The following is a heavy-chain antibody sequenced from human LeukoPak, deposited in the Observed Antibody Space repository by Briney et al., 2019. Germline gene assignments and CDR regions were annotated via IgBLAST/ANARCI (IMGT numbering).Heavy chain of an antibody. CDR2: ISGSGGAT. CDR3: ANGGGGF. D-gene: IGHD3-16*01. J-gene: IGHJ4*02. V-gene: IGHV3-23*01. CDR1: GFTFSSYA. Sequence: GGSLRLSCAASGFTFSSYAMSWVRQAPGKGLEWVSTISGSGGATYHADSVRGRFTLSRDNSKKTVYLQMNSLRVEDTAVYYCANGGGGFWGQGTLVTVSS.